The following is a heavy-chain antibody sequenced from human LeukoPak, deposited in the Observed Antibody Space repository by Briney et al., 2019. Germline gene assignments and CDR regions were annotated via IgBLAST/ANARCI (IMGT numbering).Heavy chain of an antibody. CDR1: GGSISSYY. CDR2: IYTSGST. D-gene: IGHD3-22*01. V-gene: IGHV4-4*07. Sequence: NTSETLSLTCTVSGGSISSYYWSWIRQPAGKGLEWIGRIYTSGSTNYNPSLKSRVTMSVDTSKNQFSLKLSSVTAADTAVYCCARVAYYYDSSGFFRTAHDAFDIWGQGTMVTVSS. CDR3: ARVAYYYDSSGFFRTAHDAFDI. J-gene: IGHJ3*02.